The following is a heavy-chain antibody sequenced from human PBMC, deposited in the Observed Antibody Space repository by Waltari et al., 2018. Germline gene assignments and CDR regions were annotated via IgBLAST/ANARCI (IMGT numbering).Heavy chain of an antibody. CDR3: AKERGVGAFDI. J-gene: IGHJ3*02. CDR1: GFRVSTFA. D-gene: IGHD1-26*01. V-gene: IGHV3-23*01. CDR2: IGRDTST. Sequence: EVQLLESGGGLVRPGGSLRLVCEVSGFRVSTFARSWVRQAPGKGLEWVSSIGRDTSTNYADSVKGRFTISRDNSKNTLYLQMNSLRAEDTAVYYCAKERGVGAFDIWGQGTMVTVSS.